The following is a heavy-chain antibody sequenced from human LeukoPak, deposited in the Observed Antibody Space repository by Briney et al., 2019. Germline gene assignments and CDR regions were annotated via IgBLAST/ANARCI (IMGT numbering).Heavy chain of an antibody. CDR3: ARARYCSSTSCHGGYYYGMDV. CDR2: IYYSGST. D-gene: IGHD2-2*01. J-gene: IGHJ6*02. CDR1: GGSISSGDYY. V-gene: IGHV4-30-4*01. Sequence: SETLSLTCTVSGGSISSGDYYWSWIRQPPGKGLEWIGYIYYSGSTYYNPSLKSRVTISVDTSKNQFSLKLSSVTAEDTAVYYCARARYCSSTSCHGGYYYGMDVWGQGTTVTVSS.